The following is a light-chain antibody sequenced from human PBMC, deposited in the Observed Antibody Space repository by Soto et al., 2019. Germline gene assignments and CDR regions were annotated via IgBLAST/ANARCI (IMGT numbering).Light chain of an antibody. CDR1: SSDVGGYDY. CDR3: SSYTNSDTLV. CDR2: DVS. J-gene: IGLJ2*01. V-gene: IGLV2-14*03. Sequence: QSVLTQPASVSGSPGQSITISCTGTSSDVGGYDYVSWYQQHPGKAPKLMIYDVSNRPSGVSNRFSGSKSANTASLTISGLRAEDEADYYCSSYTNSDTLVFGGGTKVTVL.